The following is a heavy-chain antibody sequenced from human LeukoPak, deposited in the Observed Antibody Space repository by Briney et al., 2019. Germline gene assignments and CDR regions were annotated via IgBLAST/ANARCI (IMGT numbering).Heavy chain of an antibody. CDR3: AKTMGAIDHDY. Sequence: ETLSLTCTVSGGSISSSSYYWGWIRQPPGKGLEWVSTVTRSGGSAYYADSVKGRFTNSRDNSKNMLSLQMSSLRAEDTAVYYCAKTMGAIDHDYWGQGTLVTVSS. CDR2: VTRSGGSA. D-gene: IGHD1-14*01. CDR1: GGSISSSSYY. V-gene: IGHV3-23*01. J-gene: IGHJ4*02.